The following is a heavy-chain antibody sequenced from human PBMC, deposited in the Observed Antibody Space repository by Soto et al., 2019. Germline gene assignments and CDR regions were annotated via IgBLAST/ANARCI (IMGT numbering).Heavy chain of an antibody. D-gene: IGHD3-3*01. Sequence: GESLKISCKGSGYSFTSYWISWVRQMPGKGLEWMGRIDPSDSYTNYSPSFQGHVTISADKSISTAYLQWSSLKASDTAMYYCARLGLNYDFKRYYYGMHVWGQGTTVSGSS. J-gene: IGHJ6*02. CDR2: IDPSDSYT. V-gene: IGHV5-10-1*01. CDR1: GYSFTSYW. CDR3: ARLGLNYDFKRYYYGMHV.